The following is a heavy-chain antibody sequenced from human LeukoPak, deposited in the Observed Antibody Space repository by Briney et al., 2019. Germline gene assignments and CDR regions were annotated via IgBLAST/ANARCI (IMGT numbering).Heavy chain of an antibody. CDR2: ISWNSGSI. Sequence: GGSLRLSCAASGFTFDDYAMHWVRQAPGKGLEWVSGISWNSGSIGYADSVKGRFTISRDNAKNSLYLQMNSLRAEDMALYYCAKDQENELEAFDIWGQGTMVTVSS. CDR1: GFTFDDYA. CDR3: AKDQENELEAFDI. V-gene: IGHV3-9*03. J-gene: IGHJ3*02. D-gene: IGHD3-10*01.